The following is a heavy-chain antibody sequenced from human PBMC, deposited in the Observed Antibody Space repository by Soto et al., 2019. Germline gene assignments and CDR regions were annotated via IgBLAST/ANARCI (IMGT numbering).Heavy chain of an antibody. D-gene: IGHD1-20*01. Sequence: HVRLLESGGGMVQPGRSLRLSCAASGFMFSSYGIHWVRQAPGKGLDWLALVSYDGNNKYYADSVKGRFTISRDRTKKTVYLEVNRLKPEDTAGYYLAKGWTRSGFGGITGRGGCWWGQGVLVTVSA. J-gene: IGHJ4*02. CDR3: AKGWTRSGFGGITGRGGCW. CDR2: VSYDGNNK. CDR1: GFMFSSYG. V-gene: IGHV3-30*18.